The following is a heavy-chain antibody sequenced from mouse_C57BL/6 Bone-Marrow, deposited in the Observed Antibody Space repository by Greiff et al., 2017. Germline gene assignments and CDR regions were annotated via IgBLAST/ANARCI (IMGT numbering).Heavy chain of an antibody. J-gene: IGHJ2*01. CDR2: INPNNGGT. V-gene: IGHV1-26*01. Sequence: EVQLQQSGPELVKPGASVKISCKASGYTFTDYYMNWVKQSHGKSLEWIGDINPNNGGTSYNQKFKGKATLTVDKSSSTAYMELRSLTSEDSAVYYGARGSNYHYFDYWGQGTTLTVSS. D-gene: IGHD2-5*01. CDR3: ARGSNYHYFDY. CDR1: GYTFTDYY.